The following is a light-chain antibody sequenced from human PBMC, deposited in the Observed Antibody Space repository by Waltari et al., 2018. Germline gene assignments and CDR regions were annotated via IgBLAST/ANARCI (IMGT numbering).Light chain of an antibody. J-gene: IGLJ2*01. Sequence: QAALTQPRSVSGSPGQSVTIPCTGPSRYIGGYNYVSWYQQHPGTAPKLIIYEVSKRPSGVSDRFSGSKSGNTASLTIAGLQTEDEADYYCCSYAGSYSLVFGGGTRLTVL. CDR1: SRYIGGYNY. CDR2: EVS. V-gene: IGLV2-11*01. CDR3: CSYAGSYSLV.